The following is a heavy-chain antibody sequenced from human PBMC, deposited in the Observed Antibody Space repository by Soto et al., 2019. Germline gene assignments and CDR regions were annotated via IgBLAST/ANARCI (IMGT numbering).Heavy chain of an antibody. V-gene: IGHV4-39*01. Sequence: QLQLQESGPGLVKPSETLSLTCSVSGDSLSSSTNYWAWIRQPPGKGLEWIGSIYSSGTTYYNPSLKSRVTISVDTSMNQFSLKLRSVTAADTAVYFCARSIYTNFGGWFDPWGQGTLVTVSS. CDR2: IYSSGTT. CDR1: GDSLSSSTNY. J-gene: IGHJ5*02. D-gene: IGHD4-4*01. CDR3: ARSIYTNFGGWFDP.